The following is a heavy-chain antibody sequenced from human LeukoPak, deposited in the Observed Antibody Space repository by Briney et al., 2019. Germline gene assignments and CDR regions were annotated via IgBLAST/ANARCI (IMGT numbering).Heavy chain of an antibody. Sequence: ASVKVSCKASGYTFTGYYMHCVRQAPGQGLEWMGWINPNSGGTNYAQKFQGRVTMTRDTSISTAYMELSRLRSDDTAVYYCARDPSGSYGNWFDPWGQGTLVTVSS. CDR3: ARDPSGSYGNWFDP. V-gene: IGHV1-2*02. J-gene: IGHJ5*02. CDR1: GYTFTGYY. D-gene: IGHD1-26*01. CDR2: INPNSGGT.